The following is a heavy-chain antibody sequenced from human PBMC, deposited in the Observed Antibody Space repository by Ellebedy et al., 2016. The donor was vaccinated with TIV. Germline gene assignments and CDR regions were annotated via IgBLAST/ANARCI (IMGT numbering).Heavy chain of an antibody. J-gene: IGHJ4*02. CDR2: INPSGGST. D-gene: IGHD6-19*01. V-gene: IGHV1-46*04. Sequence: AASVKVSCKASGYTFSNYFMHWVRQAPGQGLEWMGLINPSGGSTTYAQKLQGRVTMTRDTSPSTVYMELSSLSSEDTAVYYCARARSSGWLHTPDYWGQGILVTVSS. CDR1: GYTFSNYF. CDR3: ARARSSGWLHTPDY.